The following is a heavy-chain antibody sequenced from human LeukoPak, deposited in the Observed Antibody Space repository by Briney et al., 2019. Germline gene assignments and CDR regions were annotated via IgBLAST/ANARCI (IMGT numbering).Heavy chain of an antibody. J-gene: IGHJ3*01. V-gene: IGHV1-24*01. CDR1: GYTLTELS. CDR3: ATFQERGYDFWSGDPPS. Sequence: GASVKVSCKVSGYTLTELSMHWVRQAPGKGLEWMGGFDPEDGETIYAQKFQGRVTMTEDTSTDTAYMKLSSLRSEDTAVYYCATFQERGYDFWSGDPPSWGQGTMVTVSS. CDR2: FDPEDGET. D-gene: IGHD3-3*01.